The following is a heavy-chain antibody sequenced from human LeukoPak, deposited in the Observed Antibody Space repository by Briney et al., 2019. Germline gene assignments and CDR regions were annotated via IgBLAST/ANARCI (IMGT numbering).Heavy chain of an antibody. J-gene: IGHJ4*02. CDR1: GGSFSGYY. CDR2: INHSGST. D-gene: IGHD3-10*01. Sequence: SETLSLTCAVYGGSFSGYYWSWIRQPPGKGLEWIGEINHSGSTNYNPSLKSRVTISVDTSKNQFSLKLSSVTAADTAVYYCARGLHYYGSGSYYNAELDYWGQGTLVTVSS. V-gene: IGHV4-34*01. CDR3: ARGLHYYGSGSYYNAELDY.